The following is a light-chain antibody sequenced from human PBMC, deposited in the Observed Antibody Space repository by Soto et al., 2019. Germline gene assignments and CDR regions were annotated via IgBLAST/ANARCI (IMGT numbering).Light chain of an antibody. CDR3: QHYGRSAYT. CDR2: GAS. V-gene: IGKV3-20*01. J-gene: IGKJ2*01. CDR1: QSVSSNY. Sequence: EIVLTQSPGTLSLSPGERATLSCRASQSVSSNYLAWYQQKPGQAPRLLIYGASSMATGIPDMFSGSGSGTDFTLTISRLEPEDFAVYYCQHYGRSAYTFGQGTTLEIK.